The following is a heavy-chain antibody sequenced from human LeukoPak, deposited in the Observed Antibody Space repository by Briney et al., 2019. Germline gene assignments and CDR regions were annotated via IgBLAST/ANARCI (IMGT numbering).Heavy chain of an antibody. CDR3: ARDQGLRYLALASIFDS. CDR1: GYTFSSYG. J-gene: IGHJ4*02. D-gene: IGHD3-16*01. Sequence: GASVKVSCKASGYTFSSYGISWVRQAPGQGLEWMGWISDYNGDTHYAQKFQGRDTMSTDTSTNIAYLELTSLRSDDTAVYYCARDQGLRYLALASIFDSWGQGTVVTVSS. CDR2: ISDYNGDT. V-gene: IGHV1-18*01.